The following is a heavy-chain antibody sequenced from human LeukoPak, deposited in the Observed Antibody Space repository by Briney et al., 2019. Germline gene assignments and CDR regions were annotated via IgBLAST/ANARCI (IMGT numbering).Heavy chain of an antibody. J-gene: IGHJ6*03. D-gene: IGHD2-2*01. CDR3: AGSSTSRLSMDV. CDR2: IIPIFGTA. V-gene: IGHV1-69*01. Sequence: SVKVSCKASGGTFSSYAISWVRQAPGQGLEWMGGIIPIFGTANYAQKFQGRVTITADESTSTAYMELSSLRSEDTAVYYCAGSSTSRLSMDVWGKGTTVIVSS. CDR1: GGTFSSYA.